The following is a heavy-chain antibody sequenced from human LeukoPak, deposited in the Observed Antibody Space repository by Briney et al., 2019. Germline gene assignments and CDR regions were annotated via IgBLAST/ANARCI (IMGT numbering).Heavy chain of an antibody. J-gene: IGHJ6*03. CDR2: IYYSGST. CDR3: ARGRKLDTYYYYYYMDV. CDR1: GGSISSYY. V-gene: IGHV4-59*01. Sequence: SETLSLTCTVSGGSISSYYWSWIRQPPGKGLEWIGYIYYSGSTNYNPSLKSRVTISVDTSKNQFSLKLSSVTAVDTAVYYCARGRKLDTYYYYYYMDVWGKGTTVTVSS. D-gene: IGHD6-6*01.